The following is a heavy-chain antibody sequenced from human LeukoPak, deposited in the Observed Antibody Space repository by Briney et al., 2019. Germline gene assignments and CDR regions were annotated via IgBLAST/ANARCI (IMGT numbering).Heavy chain of an antibody. Sequence: GESLKISCKGSGYSFASYWIGWVRPMPGKGLEWMGIIYPGDSDTRYSPSFQGQVTISADKSINTAYLQWSSLKASDTAVYYCARGRRFGELSHPTYYFDYWGQGTQVTVSS. CDR1: GYSFASYW. J-gene: IGHJ4*02. D-gene: IGHD3-10*01. V-gene: IGHV5-51*01. CDR2: IYPGDSDT. CDR3: ARGRRFGELSHPTYYFDY.